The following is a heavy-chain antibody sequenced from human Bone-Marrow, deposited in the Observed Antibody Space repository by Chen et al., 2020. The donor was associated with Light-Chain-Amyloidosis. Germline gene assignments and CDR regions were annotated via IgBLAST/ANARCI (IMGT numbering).Heavy chain of an antibody. CDR2: ISRTGAT. CDR3: ARGESVYRNGNDFFYE. J-gene: IGHJ4*02. CDR1: GDSTRSSLYY. D-gene: IGHD5-18*01. Sequence: RLQMQESGPGLVKPSETLSLSCTVSGDSTRSSLYYWHWIRQSTGRGLEWIGSISRTGATSYNPSLGSRVTISLDTSKNSYSVDVTSVTAADTAVYYCARGESVYRNGNDFFYEWGQGTLVTVSS. V-gene: IGHV4-39*06.